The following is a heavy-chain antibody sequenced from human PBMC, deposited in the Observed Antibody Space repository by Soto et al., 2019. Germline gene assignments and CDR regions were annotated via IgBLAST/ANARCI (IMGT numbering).Heavy chain of an antibody. J-gene: IGHJ4*02. V-gene: IGHV1-18*01. CDR3: ARDCTGGSCFCIY. Sequence: QGQLVQSAAEVKKPGASVKVSCKASGYTLTNYAISWVRQAPGQGPEWMGWINTYNGNSNYAQKFQGRVTMTTDTSTNTAYMELRSLTSDDTAVYYCARDCTGGSCFCIYWGQGTLVTVSS. CDR2: INTYNGNS. D-gene: IGHD2-15*01. CDR1: GYTLTNYA.